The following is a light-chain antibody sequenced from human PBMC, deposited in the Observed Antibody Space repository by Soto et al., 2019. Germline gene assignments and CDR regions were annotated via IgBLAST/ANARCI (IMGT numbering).Light chain of an antibody. V-gene: IGLV2-8*01. CDR1: SSDVGGYNY. CDR2: EVN. CDR3: TSYAGGNNV. Sequence: QSALTQPPSASGSPGQSVTISCTGTSSDVGGYNYVSWYQQHPGKVPKLMVYEVNKRPSGVPDRFSGSKSGNTAALTGAGLKAEDEADYYCTSYAGGNNVFGTGTKLTVL. J-gene: IGLJ1*01.